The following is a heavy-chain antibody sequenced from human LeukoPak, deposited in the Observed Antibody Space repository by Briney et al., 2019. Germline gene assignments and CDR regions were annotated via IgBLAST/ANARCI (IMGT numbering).Heavy chain of an antibody. CDR3: ARDHVIAVALDY. V-gene: IGHV6-1*01. CDR1: GDILSSNSAA. CDR2: TYYRSKLYN. J-gene: IGHJ4*02. Sequence: SQTLSLTCAISGDILSSNSAAWNWIRQSPSGGLEWLVRTYYRSKLYNDYAVSVKSRITINPDTSKNQFSLQLNSVTPEDTAVYYCARDHVIAVALDYWGQGTLVTVSS. D-gene: IGHD6-19*01.